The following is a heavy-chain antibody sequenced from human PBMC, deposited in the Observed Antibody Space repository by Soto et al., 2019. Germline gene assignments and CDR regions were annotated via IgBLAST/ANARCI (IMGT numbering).Heavy chain of an antibody. J-gene: IGHJ4*02. CDR3: AKSSGIFGVASRGGHDY. CDR1: GFTFDNYA. CDR2: VRWNSGNI. V-gene: IGHV3-9*01. Sequence: EVQLVESGGILVQPGRSLRLSCAASGFTFDNYAMYWVRQAPGKGLEWVSGVRWNSGNIGYADSVKGRFTIYRDNAKNSLYPHMDRLTPDDTALYYCAKSSGIFGVASRGGHDYWGQGTLVTVSS. D-gene: IGHD3-3*01.